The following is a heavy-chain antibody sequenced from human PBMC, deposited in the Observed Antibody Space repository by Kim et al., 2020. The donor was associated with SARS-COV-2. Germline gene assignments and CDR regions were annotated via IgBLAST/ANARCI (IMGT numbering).Heavy chain of an antibody. J-gene: IGHJ4*02. CDR3: ARGRSTDY. V-gene: IGHV3-7*03. CDR1: GFSFSAYW. CDR2: VKNDGSER. D-gene: IGHD2-2*01. Sequence: GGSLRLSCAASGFSFSAYWMTWVRQAPGKGLEWVANVKNDGSERHYADSVKGRFTISRDNAKKSLILQMNSLGTEDTAVYYCARGRSTDYCGRGTQITVS.